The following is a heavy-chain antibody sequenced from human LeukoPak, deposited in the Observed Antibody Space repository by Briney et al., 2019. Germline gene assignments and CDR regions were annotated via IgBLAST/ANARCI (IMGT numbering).Heavy chain of an antibody. CDR1: GGSISSGGYY. CDR3: ARSDGYYFDY. D-gene: IGHD2-21*02. V-gene: IGHV4-31*03. CDR2: IYYSGST. Sequence: PSETLSLTCTVSGGSISSGGYYWSWIRQHPGKGLEWIGYIYYSGSTYYNPSLKSRITISVDTSKNQFSLKLSSVTAADTAVCYCARSDGYYFDYWGQGTLVTVSS. J-gene: IGHJ4*02.